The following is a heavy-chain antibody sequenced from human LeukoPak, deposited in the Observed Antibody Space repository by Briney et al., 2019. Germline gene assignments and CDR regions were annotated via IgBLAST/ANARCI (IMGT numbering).Heavy chain of an antibody. Sequence: PGGSLRLSCAPSGFTFSSFAMSWVRQAPGKGLEWVSAISSSDTSTYYADSVKGRFTISRDNSKSTLYLQMNSLRAEDTAVYFCAKARATIYYFDCWGQGTLVTVSS. CDR3: AKARATIYYFDC. CDR2: ISSSDTST. J-gene: IGHJ4*02. D-gene: IGHD5-12*01. V-gene: IGHV3-23*01. CDR1: GFTFSSFA.